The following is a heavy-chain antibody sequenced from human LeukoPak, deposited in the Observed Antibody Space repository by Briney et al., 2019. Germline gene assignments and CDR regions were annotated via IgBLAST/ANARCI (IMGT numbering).Heavy chain of an antibody. CDR1: GFTFSSYG. Sequence: PGGSLGLSCAASGFTFSSYGMHWVRQAPGKGLEWVAFIRYDGSNKYYADSVKGRFTISRDNSKNTLYLQMNSLRAEDTAVYYSVGYGDAFDIWGQGTMVTVSS. J-gene: IGHJ3*02. CDR2: IRYDGSNK. V-gene: IGHV3-30*02. D-gene: IGHD6-13*01. CDR3: VGYGDAFDI.